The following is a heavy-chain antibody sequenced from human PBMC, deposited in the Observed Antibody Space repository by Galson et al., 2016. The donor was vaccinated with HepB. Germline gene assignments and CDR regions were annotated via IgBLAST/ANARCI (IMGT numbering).Heavy chain of an antibody. CDR1: GFSFSSYG. V-gene: IGHV3-21*01. CDR2: ISSSSRYI. Sequence: SLRLSCAASGFSFSSYGMNWVRQAPGKGLEWVSSISSSSRYIYYADSLKGRFTISRDNAKNSLYLQMNSLRAEDTAVYYCARGHYDFWSGPSRRAFDIWGQGAMVTVPS. D-gene: IGHD3-3*01. J-gene: IGHJ3*02. CDR3: ARGHYDFWSGPSRRAFDI.